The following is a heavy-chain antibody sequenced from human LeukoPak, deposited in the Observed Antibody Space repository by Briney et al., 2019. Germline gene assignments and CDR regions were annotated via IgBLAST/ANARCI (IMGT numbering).Heavy chain of an antibody. J-gene: IGHJ6*03. D-gene: IGHD6-13*01. Sequence: PGGSLRLSCTASGFTFGDYAMSWVRQAPGKGLEWVGFIRSKVYGGTTEYAASVKGRFTISRDDSKSIAYLQMNSLKTEDTAVYYCTREDLYSSSWYNYYYYYMDVWGKGTTVTISS. V-gene: IGHV3-49*04. CDR3: TREDLYSSSWYNYYYYYMDV. CDR1: GFTFGDYA. CDR2: IRSKVYGGTT.